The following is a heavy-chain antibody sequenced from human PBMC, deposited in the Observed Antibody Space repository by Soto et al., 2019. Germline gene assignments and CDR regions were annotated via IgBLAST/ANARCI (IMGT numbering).Heavy chain of an antibody. J-gene: IGHJ6*03. V-gene: IGHV1-18*01. CDR3: ARLRYFDWLGDYYYYMDV. Sequence: ASVKVSCKASGYTFTSYGISWVRQAPGQGLEWMGWISAYNGNTNYAQKLQGRVTMTTDTSTSTAYMELRSLRSDDTAVYYCARLRYFDWLGDYYYYMDVWGKGTTVTVSS. CDR1: GYTFTSYG. D-gene: IGHD3-9*01. CDR2: ISAYNGNT.